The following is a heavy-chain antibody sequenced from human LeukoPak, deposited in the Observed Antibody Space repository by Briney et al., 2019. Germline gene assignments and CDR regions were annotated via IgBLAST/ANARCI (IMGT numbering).Heavy chain of an antibody. V-gene: IGHV3-23*01. CDR1: GFTFSNHG. CDR2: VSPPGGGT. Sequence: GGTLRLSCAASGFTFSNHGMNWVRQAPGKGLEWLSGVSPPGGGTYYADSVKGRFTISRDDSKNTLSLQMNSLRVEDTAVYYCARDLAWGAFDDWGQGTLVTVSS. D-gene: IGHD7-27*01. CDR3: ARDLAWGAFDD. J-gene: IGHJ4*02.